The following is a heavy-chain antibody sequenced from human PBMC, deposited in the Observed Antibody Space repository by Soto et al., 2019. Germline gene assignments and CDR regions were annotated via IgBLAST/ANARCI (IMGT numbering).Heavy chain of an antibody. CDR1: VYTFTSYA. Sequence: ASVKVSCKASVYTFTSYAIHCVRQAPGQRLEWMGWINAGNGNTKYSQKFQGRVTITRDTSASTAYMELSSLRSEDTAVYYCAREQLRADAFDIWGQGTMVTVSS. J-gene: IGHJ3*02. CDR2: INAGNGNT. CDR3: AREQLRADAFDI. D-gene: IGHD1-26*01. V-gene: IGHV1-3*01.